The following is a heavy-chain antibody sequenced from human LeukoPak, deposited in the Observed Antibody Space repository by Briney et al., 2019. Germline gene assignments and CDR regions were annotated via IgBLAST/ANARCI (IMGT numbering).Heavy chain of an antibody. CDR3: ARTAYGSGSYLRGASKMRRYWFDP. Sequence: PSETLSLTCAVYGGSFSGYYWSWIRQPPGKGLEWIGEINHSGSTNYNPSLKSRVTISVDTSKNQFSLKLSSVTAADTAVYYCARTAYGSGSYLRGASKMRRYWFDPWGQGTLVTVSS. CDR1: GGSFSGYY. V-gene: IGHV4-34*01. CDR2: INHSGST. J-gene: IGHJ5*02. D-gene: IGHD3-10*01.